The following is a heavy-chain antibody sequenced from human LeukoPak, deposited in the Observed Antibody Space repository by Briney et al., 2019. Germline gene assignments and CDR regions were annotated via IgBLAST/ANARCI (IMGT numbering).Heavy chain of an antibody. J-gene: IGHJ4*02. CDR2: ISSSSSYI. CDR1: GFTFSSYS. CDR3: AKVIAAAGIDY. Sequence: GGSLRLSCAASGFTFSSYSMNWVRQAPGRGLEWVSSISSSSSYIYYADSVKGRFTISRDNAKNSLYLQMNSLRAEDTAVYYCAKVIAAAGIDYWGQGTLVTVSS. V-gene: IGHV3-21*01. D-gene: IGHD6-13*01.